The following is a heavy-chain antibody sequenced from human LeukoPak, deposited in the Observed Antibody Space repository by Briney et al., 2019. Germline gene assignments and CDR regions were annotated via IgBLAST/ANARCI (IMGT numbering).Heavy chain of an antibody. CDR3: ARCRRFGIGDAFDI. Sequence: SEKVSCKASGGTFRSYAISWVRQAPGQGLEWMGRIIPILGIANYAQKFQGRVTITADKSTSTAYMELSSLRSEDTAVYYCARCRRFGIGDAFDIWGQGTMVTVSS. J-gene: IGHJ3*02. CDR1: GGTFRSYA. D-gene: IGHD3-10*01. V-gene: IGHV1-69*04. CDR2: IIPILGIA.